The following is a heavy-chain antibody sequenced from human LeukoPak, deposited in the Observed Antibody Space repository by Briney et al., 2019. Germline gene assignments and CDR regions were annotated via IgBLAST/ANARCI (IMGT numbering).Heavy chain of an antibody. V-gene: IGHV3-23*01. CDR1: GFTFSNYA. Sequence: GGSLRLSCAASGFTFSNYAMTWVRQAPGMGLEWVSIISNSGGGTYYADSVKGRFTISRDNSKNTLYLQMNSLRAEDTAVYYCAKGRDGESGPVTYWGQGALVTVSS. J-gene: IGHJ4*02. D-gene: IGHD5-12*01. CDR3: AKGRDGESGPVTY. CDR2: ISNSGGGT.